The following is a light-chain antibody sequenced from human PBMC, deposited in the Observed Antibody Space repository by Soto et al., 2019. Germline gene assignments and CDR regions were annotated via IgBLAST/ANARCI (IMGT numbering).Light chain of an antibody. CDR1: QNISSY. V-gene: IGKV3-20*01. J-gene: IGKJ1*01. CDR3: QQYGSSGT. Sequence: IVFTHSPATLSFSPRIRSTPPVSASQNISSYLIWYQQKPGQAPRLLISGASSRATGIPDRFSGSGSGTDFTLTISRLEPEDFAVYYCQQYGSSGTFGQGTKXDIK. CDR2: GAS.